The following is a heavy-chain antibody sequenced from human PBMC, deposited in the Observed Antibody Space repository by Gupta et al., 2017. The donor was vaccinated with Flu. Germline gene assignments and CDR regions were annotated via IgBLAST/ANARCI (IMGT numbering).Heavy chain of an antibody. CDR3: ANLFPAASVDV. J-gene: IGHJ6*02. D-gene: IGHD2-2*01. CDR1: GFSFSNYW. Sequence: EVQLVESGGGSVQPGGSLRLSCAASGFSFSNYWMHWVRQVPGKGLEWVSRISSDGNGIGYADFVRGRFTISRDNAKKNLYLQMNSLRGDDTAVYYCANLFPAASVDVWGQGTTVTVTS. CDR2: ISSDGNGI. V-gene: IGHV3-74*01.